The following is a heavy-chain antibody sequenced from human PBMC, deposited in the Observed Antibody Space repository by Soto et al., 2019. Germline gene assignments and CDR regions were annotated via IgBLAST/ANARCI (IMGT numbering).Heavy chain of an antibody. CDR2: IWYDGSKK. CDR1: GFTFSSYC. CDR3: ARDNSSSWYGQTNWFDP. D-gene: IGHD6-13*01. V-gene: IGHV3-33*01. Sequence: QVQLVESGGGVVQPGRSLRLSCAASGFTFSSYCMHWVRQAPGRGLEWVAVIWYDGSKKYYADSVKGRFTIARDNSKNTLYLQMNSLRAEATAVYYCARDNSSSWYGQTNWFDPWGQGTLFTVSS. J-gene: IGHJ5*02.